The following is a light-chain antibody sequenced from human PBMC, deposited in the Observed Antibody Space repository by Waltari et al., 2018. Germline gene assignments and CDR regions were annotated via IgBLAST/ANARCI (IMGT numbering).Light chain of an antibody. CDR1: QSVGRS. CDR2: GTP. Sequence: EIVLTQSPGTLSLSPGERATLSCTASQSVGRSLAWYQQQPGNAPSRLIYGTPHRAAGXXXXXXGXGSGTXFSXXXXXLEPEDFVVYYCQHYVRLPATFGQGTKVEIK. J-gene: IGKJ1*01. CDR3: QHYVRLPAT. V-gene: IGKV3-20*01.